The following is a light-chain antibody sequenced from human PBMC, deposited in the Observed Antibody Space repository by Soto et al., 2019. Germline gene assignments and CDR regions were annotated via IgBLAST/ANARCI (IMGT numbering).Light chain of an antibody. J-gene: IGKJ4*01. CDR3: QQRSTWPFLT. CDR2: YAS. CDR1: QTVSRY. Sequence: VLTQSPATLSLSPGERATLSCRASQTVSRYLAWYQQKPGQAPRLLIYYASNRAAGIPARFSGSGSGTEYTLTISILSPEDFAVDYCQQRSTWPFLTFGGGTKVEI. V-gene: IGKV3-11*01.